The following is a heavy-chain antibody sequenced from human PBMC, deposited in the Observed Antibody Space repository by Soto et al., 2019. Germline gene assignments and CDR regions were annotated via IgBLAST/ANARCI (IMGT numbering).Heavy chain of an antibody. J-gene: IGHJ4*02. V-gene: IGHV3-49*04. CDR3: TRDSYDFWSAYYFFFDY. CDR1: GFTFGDYG. CDR2: IRVKASGGTT. D-gene: IGHD3-3*01. Sequence: GGSLRLSCTGSGFTFGDYGISWVRQAPGKGLEWVGFIRVKASGGTTEYAASVKGRFAISRDDSKSIAYLQMNSLKTEDTAVYYCTRDSYDFWSAYYFFFDYWGQGALVTVSS.